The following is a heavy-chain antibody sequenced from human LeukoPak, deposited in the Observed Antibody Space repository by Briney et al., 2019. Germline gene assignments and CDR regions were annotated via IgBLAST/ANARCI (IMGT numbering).Heavy chain of an antibody. CDR3: ARFGDSSTTLDY. CDR1: GFTFSRHW. CDR2: IRQGGNWR. V-gene: IGHV3-7*01. J-gene: IGHJ4*02. D-gene: IGHD3-16*01. Sequence: GGSLRLSCAASGFTFSRHWMSWVRQAPGKGLEWVAHIRQGGNWRHHVDSVEGRFTISRDNAKNSLYLQMNSLRVEDTAVYYCARFGDSSTTLDYWGQGTRVTVSS.